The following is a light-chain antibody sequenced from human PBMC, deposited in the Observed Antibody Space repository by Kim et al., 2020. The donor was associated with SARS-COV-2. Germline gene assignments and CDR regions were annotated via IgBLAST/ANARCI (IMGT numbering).Light chain of an antibody. Sequence: ESVLTQSPATLSLSPGERATLSCRASQSVSSYLAWYQQKPGQAPRLLIYDTSNRATGIPARFSGSGSGTDFTLTINSLEPEDFAVYYCQQRIHWPLTFGGGTKVDIK. CDR3: QQRIHWPLT. CDR1: QSVSSY. V-gene: IGKV3-11*01. CDR2: DTS. J-gene: IGKJ4*01.